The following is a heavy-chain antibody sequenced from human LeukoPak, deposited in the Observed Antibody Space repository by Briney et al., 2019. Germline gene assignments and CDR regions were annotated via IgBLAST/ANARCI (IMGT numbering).Heavy chain of an antibody. J-gene: IGHJ6*02. Sequence: ASVKVSCKASGYTFTSYYMHWVRQAPGQGLEWMGVINPSGGSTSYAQKFQGRVTMTRDTSTSTVYMELSSLRSEDTAVYYCASRRFGDPHNYYYYGMDVWGQGTTVTVSS. D-gene: IGHD3-10*01. V-gene: IGHV1-46*01. CDR1: GYTFTSYY. CDR2: INPSGGST. CDR3: ASRRFGDPHNYYYYGMDV.